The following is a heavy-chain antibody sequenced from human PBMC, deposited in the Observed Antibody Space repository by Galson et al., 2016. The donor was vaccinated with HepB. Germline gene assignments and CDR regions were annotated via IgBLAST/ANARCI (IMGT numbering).Heavy chain of an antibody. CDR1: GFIFSNSG. J-gene: IGHJ4*02. V-gene: IGHV3-23*01. CDR2: ITHSGDAT. Sequence: SLRLSCAASGFIFSNSGMSWVRQAPGRGLEWVSAITHSGDATHYADFVKGRFTISRDNSKNTLYLYMNKLTAGDTAIYYCGKHGGFDYWGQGALVTVSS. D-gene: IGHD3-16*01. CDR3: GKHGGFDY.